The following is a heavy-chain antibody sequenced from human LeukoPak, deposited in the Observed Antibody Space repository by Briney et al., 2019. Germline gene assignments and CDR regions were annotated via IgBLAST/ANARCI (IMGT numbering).Heavy chain of an antibody. CDR3: ARALNENSYAFDS. J-gene: IGHJ4*02. Sequence: PSETLSLTCTVSGGSISRGEYYWSWIRQPPGKGLEWIGYFSYTGSTYYNPPLKSRVSISVDTSKNQFSPRLMSVTAADTAVYHCARALNENSYAFDSWGQGTLVTVSS. CDR1: GGSISRGEYY. CDR2: FSYTGST. V-gene: IGHV4-30-4*01. D-gene: IGHD5-18*01.